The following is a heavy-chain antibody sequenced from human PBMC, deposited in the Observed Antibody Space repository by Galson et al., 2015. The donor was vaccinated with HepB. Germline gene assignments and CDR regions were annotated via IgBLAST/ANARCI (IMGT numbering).Heavy chain of an antibody. V-gene: IGHV5-51*01. Sequence: QSGAEVKEPGESLKISCKGSAYNFANYWIGWVRQMPGKGLEWMGIIFPDASDTRYSPSFRGQVTISADKSINTAYLQWSRLKASDTAIYYCASSLATTLYFDYWGQGTLVTVSS. CDR3: ASSLATTLYFDY. CDR2: IFPDASDT. CDR1: AYNFANYW. D-gene: IGHD1-1*01. J-gene: IGHJ4*02.